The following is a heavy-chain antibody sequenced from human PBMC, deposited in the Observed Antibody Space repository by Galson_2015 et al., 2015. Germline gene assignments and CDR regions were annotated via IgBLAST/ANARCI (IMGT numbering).Heavy chain of an antibody. J-gene: IGHJ4*02. V-gene: IGHV3-7*03. CDR2: IKYDGSQT. CDR1: GFTFRNYW. CDR3: ARDANRGGEFDY. D-gene: IGHD1-14*01. Sequence: GSLRLSCAASGFTFRNYWMVWVRRTPEKGLQWVAKIKYDGSQTFYVDSVKGRFTISRDNAENSLDLQMYSLRADDTAVYYCARDANRGGEFDYWGQGALVTVSS.